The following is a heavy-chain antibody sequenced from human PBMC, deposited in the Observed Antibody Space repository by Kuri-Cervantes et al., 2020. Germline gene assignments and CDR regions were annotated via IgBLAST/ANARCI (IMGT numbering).Heavy chain of an antibody. V-gene: IGHV4-38-2*01. D-gene: IGHD6-19*01. Sequence: GSLRLSCAVSGYSISSGYYWGWIRQPPGKGLEWIGEINHSGSTNYNPSLKSRVTISVDTSKNQFSLKLSSVTAADTAVYYCARVVSSGNFLSFDYWGQGTLVTVSS. CDR2: INHSGST. CDR1: GYSISSGYY. J-gene: IGHJ4*02. CDR3: ARVVSSGNFLSFDY.